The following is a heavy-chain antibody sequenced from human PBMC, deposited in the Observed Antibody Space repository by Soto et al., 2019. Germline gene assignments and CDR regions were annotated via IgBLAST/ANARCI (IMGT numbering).Heavy chain of an antibody. CDR2: ISSSSSYI. CDR3: ARYDSSGYYWPYYYYGMDV. CDR1: GFTFSTYS. J-gene: IGHJ6*02. Sequence: EVQLLESGGGLVKPGGSLRLSCAASGFTFSTYSMNWVRQAPGKGLEWVSSISSSSSYIYYADSVKGRFTISRDNAKNSMDLQMSSLRAEDTAVYYCARYDSSGYYWPYYYYGMDVWGQGTTVTVSS. V-gene: IGHV3-21*02. D-gene: IGHD3-22*01.